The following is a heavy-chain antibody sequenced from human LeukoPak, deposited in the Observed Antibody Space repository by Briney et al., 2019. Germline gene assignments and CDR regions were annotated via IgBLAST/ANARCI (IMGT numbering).Heavy chain of an antibody. CDR3: AKAGVVVAATSWFDP. CDR2: IRQDGNEQ. V-gene: IGHV3-7*03. D-gene: IGHD2-15*01. Sequence: GGSLRLSCAASGFTFNTYYMGWVRQAPGKGLEWVANIRQDGNEQYYMDSVKGRFTISRDNAKTSLYLQMNSLRAEDTALYYCAKAGVVVAATSWFDPWGQGTLVTVSS. CDR1: GFTFNTYY. J-gene: IGHJ5*02.